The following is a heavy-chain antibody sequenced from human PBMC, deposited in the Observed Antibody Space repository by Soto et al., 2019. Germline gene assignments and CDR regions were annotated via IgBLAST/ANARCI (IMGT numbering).Heavy chain of an antibody. CDR1: GFICSSYD. V-gene: IGHV3-23*01. Sequence: LRLSCAASGFICSSYDMSWVRQAPGRGLEWVSTILVDGRTFYVDSVKGRFTISRDTSQNTVYLQMNSLTAGDTALYYCAKATATGGGAFDICGQGTMVTVSS. D-gene: IGHD2-8*02. J-gene: IGHJ3*02. CDR2: ILVDGRT. CDR3: AKATATGGGAFDI.